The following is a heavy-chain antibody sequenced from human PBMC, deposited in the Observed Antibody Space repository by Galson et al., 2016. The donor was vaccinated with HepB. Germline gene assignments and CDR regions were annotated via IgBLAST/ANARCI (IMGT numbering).Heavy chain of an antibody. CDR3: ARHGRLRGDRFEP. V-gene: IGHV5-10-1*01. Sequence: QSGAEVKKPGESLRISCKGSGYTFTSYWISWVRQMPGKGLEWMGKIDPSDSYTKYSPTVQGHVTISADESLTTAYLQWSSLKASDTAIYYCARHGRLRGDRFEPWGQGTLVTVSS. CDR1: GYTFTSYW. D-gene: IGHD4-17*01. J-gene: IGHJ5*02. CDR2: IDPSDSYT.